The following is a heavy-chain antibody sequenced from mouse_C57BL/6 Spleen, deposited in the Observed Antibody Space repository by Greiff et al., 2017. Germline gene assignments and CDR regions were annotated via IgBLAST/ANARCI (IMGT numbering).Heavy chain of an antibody. J-gene: IGHJ4*01. D-gene: IGHD1-1*01. CDR2: IWSGGST. CDR1: GFSLTSYG. Sequence: QVQLQQSGPGLVQPSQSLSITCTVSGFSLTSYGVHWVSQSPGQGLEWLGVIWSGGSTDYTAAFISRLSISKDNSKCQVFFKMNSLQADDTAIYYCDRRHDGSSYEKDYAMDCRGQGTSVAVSS. V-gene: IGHV2-2*01. CDR3: DRRHDGSSYEKDYAMDC.